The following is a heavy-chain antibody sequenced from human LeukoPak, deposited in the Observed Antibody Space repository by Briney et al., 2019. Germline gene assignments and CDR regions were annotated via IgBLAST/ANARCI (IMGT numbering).Heavy chain of an antibody. CDR2: IYYTGNT. CDR3: ARDVGTFYFDY. CDR1: GGSINGYY. Sequence: PSETLSLTCTVSGGSINGYYCSWIRQPPGKGLEWIGYIYYTGNTDYNPSLKSRVTMSVYTSKNQFSLNLTSVTAADTAVYFCARDVGTFYFDYWGQGTPVTVSS. J-gene: IGHJ4*02. V-gene: IGHV4-59*01.